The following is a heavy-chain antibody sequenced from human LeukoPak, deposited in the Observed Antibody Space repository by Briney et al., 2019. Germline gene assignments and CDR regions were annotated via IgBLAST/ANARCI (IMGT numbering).Heavy chain of an antibody. D-gene: IGHD3-10*01. V-gene: IGHV4-39*01. CDR2: IYYSGST. CDR3: ARAFFYGSGSYSVSYFDY. CDR1: GGSISSSSYY. J-gene: IGHJ4*02. Sequence: SETLSLTCTVSGGSISSSSYYWGWIRQPPGKGLEWIGSIYYSGSTYYNPSLKSRVTISVDTSKNQFSLKLSSVTAADTAVYYCARAFFYGSGSYSVSYFDYWGQGTLVTVSS.